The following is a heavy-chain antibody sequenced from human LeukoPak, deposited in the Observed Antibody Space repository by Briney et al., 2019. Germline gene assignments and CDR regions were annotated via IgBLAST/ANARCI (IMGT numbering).Heavy chain of an antibody. CDR1: GGSFSGYY. Sequence: SETLSLTCAVYGGSFSGYYWSWIRQPPGKGLEWIGEINHSGSTNYNPSLKSRVTISVDTSKNQFSLKLSSVTAADTAVYYCARRHFTYYYGSGSQGDHWGQGTLVTVSS. V-gene: IGHV4-34*01. CDR2: INHSGST. D-gene: IGHD3-10*01. CDR3: ARRHFTYYYGSGSQGDH. J-gene: IGHJ4*02.